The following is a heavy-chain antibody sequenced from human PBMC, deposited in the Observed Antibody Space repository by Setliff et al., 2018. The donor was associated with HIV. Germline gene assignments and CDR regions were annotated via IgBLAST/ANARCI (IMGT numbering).Heavy chain of an antibody. D-gene: IGHD4-4*01. CDR1: NYTFTNYA. CDR3: ARVGLSAVPFPTVY. CDR2: ISAYDGDT. Sequence: ASVKVSCKASNYTFTNYAITWVRQAPGQRPEWMGWISAYDGDTKYAQKFHNRLSMTADTSTTTAYMDLRGLTSDDMGVYYCARVGLSAVPFPTVYWGQGTLVTVSS. J-gene: IGHJ4*02. V-gene: IGHV1-18*03.